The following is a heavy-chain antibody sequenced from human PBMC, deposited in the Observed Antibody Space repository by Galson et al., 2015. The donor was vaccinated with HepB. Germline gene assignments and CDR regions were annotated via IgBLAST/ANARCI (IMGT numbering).Heavy chain of an antibody. Sequence: TLSLTCAVYGGSFSDYYWSWIRQPPGKGLEWIGEIIYSGTTNYNPSLKSRVTISVDTSKTQISLKVNSVTAADTAVYYCARGRSSSWSARWYFDLWGRGTLVTVSS. CDR2: IIYSGTT. D-gene: IGHD6-13*01. J-gene: IGHJ2*01. V-gene: IGHV4-34*01. CDR3: ARGRSSSWSARWYFDL. CDR1: GGSFSDYY.